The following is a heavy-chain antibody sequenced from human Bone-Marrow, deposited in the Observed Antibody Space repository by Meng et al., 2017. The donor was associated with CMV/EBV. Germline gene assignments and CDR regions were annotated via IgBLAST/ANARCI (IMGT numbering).Heavy chain of an antibody. Sequence: ASVKVSCKTSGYTFTANFIHWVRHAPGQGLEWMGMINPSSGSTSSHQKFKDRVTMTSYTSATTADLEMRSLKFEDAAMIDCARGKTGDGSVASRRNLDFWGQGTLVTVSS. CDR1: GYTFTANF. V-gene: IGHV1-46*01. CDR2: INPSSGST. CDR3: ARGKTGDGSVASRRNLDF. D-gene: IGHD1-14*01. J-gene: IGHJ4*02.